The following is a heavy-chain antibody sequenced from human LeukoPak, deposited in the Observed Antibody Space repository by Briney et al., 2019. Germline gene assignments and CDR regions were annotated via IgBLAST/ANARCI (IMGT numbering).Heavy chain of an antibody. J-gene: IGHJ5*02. Sequence: GNSLRLSCATSGFTFSNYGMHWVRQAPGKGLEWVANIRPDGRDKHYVDSVKGRFTISRDNAKNSLYLEMNSLRAEDTAVYYCGREDRTFDPWGQGTLVTVSS. CDR2: IRPDGRDK. V-gene: IGHV3-7*03. CDR3: GREDRTFDP. CDR1: GFTFSNYG.